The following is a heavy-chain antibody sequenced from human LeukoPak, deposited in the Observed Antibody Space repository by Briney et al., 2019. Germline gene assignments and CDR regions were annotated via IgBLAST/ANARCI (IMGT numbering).Heavy chain of an antibody. D-gene: IGHD2-2*01. J-gene: IGHJ4*02. V-gene: IGHV1-69*06. CDR3: ASWVVPAASGPYFDY. CDR2: ILPIFGTA. Sequence: SVKLSCKASGGTFSSCAIRWVRQAPGQGLEWMGGILPIFGTANYAQKFHGRVTITADKSTSTAYMELSSLRSEDTAVYYCASWVVPAASGPYFDYWGQGTLVTVSS. CDR1: GGTFSSCA.